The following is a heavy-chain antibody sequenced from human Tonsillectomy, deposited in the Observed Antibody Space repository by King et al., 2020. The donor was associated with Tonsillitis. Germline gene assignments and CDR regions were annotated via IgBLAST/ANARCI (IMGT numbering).Heavy chain of an antibody. CDR3: ARDPRTFDDRFEDY. D-gene: IGHD2/OR15-2a*01. CDR2: IKQDGSEK. V-gene: IGHV3-7*03. CDR1: GFTFSSYW. Sequence: VQLVQSGGGLVQPGGSLRLSCAASGFTFSSYWMSWVRQAPGKGLEWVANIKQDGSEKYYVDSVKGRFTISRDNAKNSLYLQMNSLRAEDTAVYYCARDPRTFDDRFEDYWGQGTLVTVSS. J-gene: IGHJ4*02.